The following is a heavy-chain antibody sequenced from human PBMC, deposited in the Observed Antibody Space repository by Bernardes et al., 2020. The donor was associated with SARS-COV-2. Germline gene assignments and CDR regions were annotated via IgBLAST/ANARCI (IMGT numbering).Heavy chain of an antibody. CDR3: ASGRRATFFY. Sequence: ETLSLTCAVYGGSFSGYYWSWIRQPPGKGLEWIGEINHSGSTNYNPSLKSRVTISVDTSKNQFSLKLSSVTAADTAVYYCASGRRATFFYWGQGTLVTVSS. J-gene: IGHJ4*02. CDR1: GGSFSGYY. D-gene: IGHD1-26*01. V-gene: IGHV4-34*01. CDR2: INHSGST.